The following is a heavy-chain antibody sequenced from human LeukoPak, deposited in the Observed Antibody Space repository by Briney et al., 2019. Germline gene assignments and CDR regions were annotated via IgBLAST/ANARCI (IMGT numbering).Heavy chain of an antibody. J-gene: IGHJ6*03. V-gene: IGHV3-66*01. CDR1: GFTVSSNY. Sequence: GGSLRLSCAASGFTVSSNYMSWVRQAPGKGLEWVSVIYSGGSTYYADSVKGRFTISRDNSKNTLYLQMNSLRAEDTAVYYCARSLRVRGVPDYMDVWGKGTTVTISS. CDR2: IYSGGST. D-gene: IGHD3-10*01. CDR3: ARSLRVRGVPDYMDV.